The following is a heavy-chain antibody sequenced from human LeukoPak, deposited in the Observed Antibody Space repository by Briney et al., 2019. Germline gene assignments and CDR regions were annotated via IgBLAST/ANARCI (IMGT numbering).Heavy chain of an antibody. CDR1: GFTFSNAW. CDR3: TTEPPQWLVPVDY. J-gene: IGHJ4*02. Sequence: GGSLRLSCAASGFTFSNAWMSWVRQAPGKGLEWVGRIKSKTDGGSTDYAAPVKGRFTISRDDSKNTLYLQMNSLKTEDTAVCYCTTEPPQWLVPVDYWGQGTLVTVSS. CDR2: IKSKTDGGST. D-gene: IGHD6-19*01. V-gene: IGHV3-15*01.